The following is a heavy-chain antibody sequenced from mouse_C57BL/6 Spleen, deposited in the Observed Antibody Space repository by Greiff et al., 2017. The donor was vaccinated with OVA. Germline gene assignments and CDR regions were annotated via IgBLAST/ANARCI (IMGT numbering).Heavy chain of an antibody. CDR2: IRSKSNNYAT. V-gene: IGHV10-1*01. Sequence: EVQGVESGGGLVQPKGSLKLSCAASGFSFNTYAMNWVRQAPGKGLEWVARIRSKSNNYATYYADSVKDRFTISRDDSESMLYLQMNNLKTEDTAMYYCVWNSWDAWFAYWGQGTLVTVSA. D-gene: IGHD4-1*01. CDR1: GFSFNTYA. CDR3: VWNSWDAWFAY. J-gene: IGHJ3*01.